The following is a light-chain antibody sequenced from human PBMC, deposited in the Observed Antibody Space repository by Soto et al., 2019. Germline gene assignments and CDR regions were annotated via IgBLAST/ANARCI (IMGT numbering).Light chain of an antibody. J-gene: IGLJ2*01. CDR1: SPNIGAGYD. CDR2: GNT. Sequence: QSVLTHPPSVSGAPGQRVTISCTGSSPNIGAGYDVHWYQQLPGRAPKLLIYGNTNRPSGVPDRFSGSKSGTSASLAITGLQAEDEADYYCLSFDSSLSVVFGGGTKVTVL. CDR3: LSFDSSLSVV. V-gene: IGLV1-40*01.